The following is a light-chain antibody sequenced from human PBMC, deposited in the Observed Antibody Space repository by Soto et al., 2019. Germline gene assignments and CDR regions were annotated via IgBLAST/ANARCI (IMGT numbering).Light chain of an antibody. CDR2: DAS. Sequence: MQMTKSPSIRAASVPDRVTRTWWASQSISSWLAWYQQKPGKAPKLLMYDASSLEGGVPSRFSGSGSGTDFTLTISSLQPEDFATFSCQQTYRTPITFGGGTK. V-gene: IGKV1-5*01. CDR1: QSISSW. J-gene: IGKJ4*01. CDR3: QQTYRTPIT.